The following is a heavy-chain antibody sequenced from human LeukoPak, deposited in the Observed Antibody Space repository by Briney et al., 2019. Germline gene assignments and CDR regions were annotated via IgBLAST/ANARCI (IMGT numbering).Heavy chain of an antibody. Sequence: GGSLRLSCAASGFTFSTYEINWVRQAPGKGLEWLSHISTSGSSIHYADSVKGRFTISRDNAKNSLYLQMNSLRAEDSAVYYCARDEVGGPLKYWGQGVLVTVSS. CDR2: ISTSGSSI. CDR3: ARDEVGGPLKY. CDR1: GFTFSTYE. V-gene: IGHV3-48*03. D-gene: IGHD1-26*01. J-gene: IGHJ4*02.